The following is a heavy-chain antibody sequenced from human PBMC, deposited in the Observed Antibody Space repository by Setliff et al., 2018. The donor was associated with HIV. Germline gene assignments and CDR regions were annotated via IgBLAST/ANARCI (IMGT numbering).Heavy chain of an antibody. V-gene: IGHV4-4*02. D-gene: IGHD3-16*02. Sequence: SETLSLTCTVSGGSISSSNWWSWVRQPPGKGLEWIGEIHHSGSTNYSPSLKSRVTISVDKSKNQFSLKLSSVTAADTAVYYCARAYVWGSYRFIDFWGQGTLVTVSS. CDR3: ARAYVWGSYRFIDF. J-gene: IGHJ4*02. CDR1: GGSISSSNW. CDR2: IHHSGST.